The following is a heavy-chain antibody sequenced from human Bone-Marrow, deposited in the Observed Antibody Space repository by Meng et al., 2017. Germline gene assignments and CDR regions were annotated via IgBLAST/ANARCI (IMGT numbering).Heavy chain of an antibody. J-gene: IGHJ5*02. CDR1: GGSISSGGYY. CDR3: ARDIRQGGNIWFDP. V-gene: IGHV4-31*01. Sequence: QVQLQESGPGLLKPSQTLSLTCTVSGGSISSGGYYWSWIRQHPGKGLEWIGYIYYSGTTYYNPSLSSLVTISVDTSKNQFSLNLSSVTAADTAVYYCARDIRQGGNIWFDPWGQGTLVTVSS. D-gene: IGHD3-16*01. CDR2: IYYSGTT.